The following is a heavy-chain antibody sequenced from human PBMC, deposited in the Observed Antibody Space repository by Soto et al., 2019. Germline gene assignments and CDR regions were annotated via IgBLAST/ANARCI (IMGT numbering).Heavy chain of an antibody. V-gene: IGHV4-31*03. CDR3: ARTGERWILGYYFDY. CDR2: IYYSGST. D-gene: IGHD2-2*03. J-gene: IGHJ4*02. CDR1: GGSISSGGYY. Sequence: QVQLQESGPGLVKPSQTLSLTCNVSGGSISSGGYYWSWIRQHPGKGLEWIGYIYYSGSTYYNPSLKSRVTISVDTSKNQFSLKLSSVTAADTAVYYCARTGERWILGYYFDYWGQGTLVTVSS.